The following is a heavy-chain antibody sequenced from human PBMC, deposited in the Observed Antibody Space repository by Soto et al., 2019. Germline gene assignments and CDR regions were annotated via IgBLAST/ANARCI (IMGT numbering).Heavy chain of an antibody. CDR2: MNPNSGNT. D-gene: IGHD5-12*01. J-gene: IGHJ5*02. CDR3: ARDHFYSGYEPNWFDP. Sequence: ASVKVSCKASGYTFTSYDINWVRQATGQGLEWMGWMNPNSGNTGYAQKFQGRVTMTRNTSISTAYMELSSLRSEDTAVYYCARDHFYSGYEPNWFDPWGQGTLVTVSS. V-gene: IGHV1-8*01. CDR1: GYTFTSYD.